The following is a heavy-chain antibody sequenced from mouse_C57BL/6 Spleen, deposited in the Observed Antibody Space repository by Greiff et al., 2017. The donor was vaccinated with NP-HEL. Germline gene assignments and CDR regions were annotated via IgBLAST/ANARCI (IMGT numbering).Heavy chain of an antibody. Sequence: EVQLQQSGPELVKPGASVKISCKASGYTFTDYYMNWVKQSHGKSLEWIGDINPNTGGTSYNQKFKGKATLTVDKSSSTAYMELRSLTSEDSAVYYCARDYGSTQFAYWGQGTLVTVSA. CDR1: GYTFTDYY. CDR3: ARDYGSTQFAY. J-gene: IGHJ3*01. D-gene: IGHD1-1*01. CDR2: INPNTGGT. V-gene: IGHV1-26*01.